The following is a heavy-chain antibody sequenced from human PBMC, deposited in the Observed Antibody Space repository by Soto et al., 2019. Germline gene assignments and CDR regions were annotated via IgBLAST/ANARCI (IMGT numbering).Heavy chain of an antibody. CDR2: IYYSGST. D-gene: IGHD2-15*01. CDR3: ARQCRGVTCHWFVP. Sequence: PSETLSLTCTVSGCSISSYYWSWIRQPPGKGLEWIGYIYYSGSTYYNPSLKSRVTISVDTSKNQFSLKLSSVTAADTAVYYCARQCRGVTCHWFVPWGQGTLVTVSS. CDR1: GCSISSYY. V-gene: IGHV4-59*08. J-gene: IGHJ5*02.